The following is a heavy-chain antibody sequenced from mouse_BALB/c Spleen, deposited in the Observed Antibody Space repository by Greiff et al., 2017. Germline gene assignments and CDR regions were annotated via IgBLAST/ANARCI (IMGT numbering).Heavy chain of an antibody. CDR2: ISYSGST. J-gene: IGHJ3*01. V-gene: IGHV3-2*02. CDR1: GYSITSDYA. CDR3: ARRGSGDD. Sequence: VQLKESGPGLVKPSQSLSLTCTVTGYSITSDYAWNWIRQFPGNKLEWMGYISYSGSTSYNPSLKSRISITRDTSKNQFFLQLNSVTTEDTATYYCARRGSGDDWGQGTLVTVSA. D-gene: IGHD3-1*01.